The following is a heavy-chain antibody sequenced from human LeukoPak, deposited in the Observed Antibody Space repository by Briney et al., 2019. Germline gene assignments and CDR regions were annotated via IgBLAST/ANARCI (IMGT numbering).Heavy chain of an antibody. CDR3: AKDFWGGPFDY. CDR1: GFTFDDYG. CDR2: IYSGGST. J-gene: IGHJ4*02. Sequence: GGSLRLSCAASGFTFDDYGMSWVRQAPGKGLEWVSVIYSGGSTYYAGSVKGRFTISRDNAKNTVYLQMNSLRAEDTAVYYCAKDFWGGPFDYWGQGTLVTVSS. V-gene: IGHV3-53*01. D-gene: IGHD3-16*01.